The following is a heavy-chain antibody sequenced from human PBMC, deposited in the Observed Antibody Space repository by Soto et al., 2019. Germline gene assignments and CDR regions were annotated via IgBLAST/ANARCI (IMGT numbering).Heavy chain of an antibody. CDR1: GNSISTGAYY. D-gene: IGHD3-10*01. J-gene: IGHJ4*02. V-gene: IGHV4-31*03. Sequence: SETLSLTCTVSGNSISTGAYYWSWLRQHPVKGLEWIGHIFYSGNTHYSTSLESRVTLSMDPSKNQFSIKLTSVTVADTAFSYCAIEVRSEAPHAGFDLWGQGTLVTVSS. CDR2: IFYSGNT. CDR3: AIEVRSEAPHAGFDL.